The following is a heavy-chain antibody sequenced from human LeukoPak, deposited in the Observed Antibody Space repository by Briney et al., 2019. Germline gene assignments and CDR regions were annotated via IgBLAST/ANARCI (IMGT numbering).Heavy chain of an antibody. CDR3: ARGWVPEVPAAILGHNLIKHFDY. Sequence: PGGSLRLSCAASGFTFSSSAMSWVRQPPGKGLEWIGEINHSGSTNYNPSLKSRVTISVDTSKNQFSLKLSSVTAADTAVYYCARGWVPEVPAAILGHNLIKHFDYWGQGTLVTVSS. D-gene: IGHD2-2*01. J-gene: IGHJ4*02. V-gene: IGHV4-34*01. CDR1: GFTFSSSA. CDR2: INHSGST.